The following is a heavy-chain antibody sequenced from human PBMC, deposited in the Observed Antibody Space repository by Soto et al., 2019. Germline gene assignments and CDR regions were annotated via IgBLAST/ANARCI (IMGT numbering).Heavy chain of an antibody. CDR3: GSGSYYNYPYYYYGMDV. CDR1: VLTFGDYA. Sequence: GGSLRLSCTASVLTFGDYAMSWFRQAPGKGLEWVGFIRSKGFGGTTDYAASVKGRFAISRDDSKSIAYLQMDSLKTEDTAVYYYGSGSYYNYPYYYYGMDVWGQGTTVTVSS. V-gene: IGHV3-49*03. D-gene: IGHD3-10*01. CDR2: IRSKGFGGTT. J-gene: IGHJ6*02.